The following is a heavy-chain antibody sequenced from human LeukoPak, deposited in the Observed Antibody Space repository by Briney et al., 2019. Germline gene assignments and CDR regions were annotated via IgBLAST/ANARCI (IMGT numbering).Heavy chain of an antibody. CDR3: ARSIPRYDGSAYYPDY. Sequence: PGGSLRLSCAASGFTSSGYGMHWVRQAPGKGLEWVAVIWYDGSNDDYADSVKGRFTISRDNSKNTLYLQMNSLRAEDTAMYYCARSIPRYDGSAYYPDYWGQGTLVTVSS. CDR1: GFTSSGYG. D-gene: IGHD3-22*01. V-gene: IGHV3-33*01. CDR2: IWYDGSND. J-gene: IGHJ4*02.